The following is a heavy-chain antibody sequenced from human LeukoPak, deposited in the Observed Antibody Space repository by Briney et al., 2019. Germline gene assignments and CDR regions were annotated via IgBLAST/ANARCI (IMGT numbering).Heavy chain of an antibody. Sequence: GESLRLSCAAPGFTVSSNYMSWVRQAPGKGLEWVSVIYSGGSTYYADSVKGRFTISRDNSKNTLYLQMNSLRAEDTAVYYCARDNVGDGYYTNWFDPWGQGTLVTVSS. CDR1: GFTVSSNY. CDR3: ARDNVGDGYYTNWFDP. D-gene: IGHD3-3*01. CDR2: IYSGGST. J-gene: IGHJ5*02. V-gene: IGHV3-66*01.